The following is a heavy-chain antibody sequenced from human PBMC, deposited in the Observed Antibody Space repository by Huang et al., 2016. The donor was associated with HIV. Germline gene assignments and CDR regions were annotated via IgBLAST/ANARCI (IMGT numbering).Heavy chain of an antibody. D-gene: IGHD6-13*01. CDR2: ISYDAKTK. CDR1: GFTFSSYG. V-gene: IGHV3-30*18. CDR3: AKGGSAAAVLDF. J-gene: IGHJ4*02. Sequence: QVQLVESGGGVVQPGRSLRISCAASGFTFSSYGMHWVRQAPGKGLVWVAVISYDAKTKYDADSVKGRFSISRDNSKTTVYLQLNSLRLEDTAVYYCAKGGSAAAVLDFWGQGTLVTVSS.